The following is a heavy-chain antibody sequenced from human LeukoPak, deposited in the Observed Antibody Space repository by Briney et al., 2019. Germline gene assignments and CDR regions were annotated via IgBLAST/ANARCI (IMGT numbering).Heavy chain of an antibody. D-gene: IGHD5-24*01. J-gene: IGHJ4*02. CDR2: IKDDGSEK. Sequence: GGSLRLSCAASGFTFSSYAMSWVRQAPGKGLEWVANIKDDGSEKYYVDSVKGRFTISRDNAKNSLYLQMNSLRVEDTAMYYCAISEGYKWGQGTLVTVSS. CDR1: GFTFSSYA. CDR3: AISEGYK. V-gene: IGHV3-7*01.